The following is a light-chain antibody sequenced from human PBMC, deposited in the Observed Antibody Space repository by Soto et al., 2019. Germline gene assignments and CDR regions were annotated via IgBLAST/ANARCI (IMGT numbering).Light chain of an antibody. CDR3: YSHAGSNTYV. CDR2: EVI. Sequence: QSDLTQPPSTFDPPGHSITISCTGTSGDVGRYNYVSWFQQHPGKAPKLMIYEVIQRPSGVPDRFSGSKSGNTASLTVSGLQAEDEADYYCYSHAGSNTYVFGTGTKVTVL. V-gene: IGLV2-8*01. CDR1: SGDVGRYNY. J-gene: IGLJ1*01.